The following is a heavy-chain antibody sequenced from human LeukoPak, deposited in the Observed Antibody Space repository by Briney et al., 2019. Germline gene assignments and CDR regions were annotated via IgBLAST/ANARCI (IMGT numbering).Heavy chain of an antibody. Sequence: PGGSLRLSCAASGFTVTNNDMSWVCQAPGKGLEWVSVIYSGDNTDYADSVKGRFTISRDNSKNTLYLQMNSLRAEDTAVYYCTKGGTGWNYFDCWGQGTLVTVSS. CDR1: GFTVTNND. J-gene: IGHJ4*02. V-gene: IGHV3-66*02. D-gene: IGHD6-19*01. CDR2: IYSGDNT. CDR3: TKGGTGWNYFDC.